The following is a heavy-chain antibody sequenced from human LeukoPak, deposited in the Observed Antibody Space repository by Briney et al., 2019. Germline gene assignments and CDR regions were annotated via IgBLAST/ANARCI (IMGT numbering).Heavy chain of an antibody. J-gene: IGHJ5*02. D-gene: IGHD3-10*01. V-gene: IGHV6-1*01. Sequence: SQTLSLTCAISGDSVSSNSAAWNWIRQSASRGLEWLGRTYYRSKWYNDYAVSVKSRITINPDTSKNQFSLQLNSVTPEDTAIYYCARGPQFSGPGWFDPWGQGTLVTVSS. CDR1: GDSVSSNSAA. CDR3: ARGPQFSGPGWFDP. CDR2: TYYRSKWYN.